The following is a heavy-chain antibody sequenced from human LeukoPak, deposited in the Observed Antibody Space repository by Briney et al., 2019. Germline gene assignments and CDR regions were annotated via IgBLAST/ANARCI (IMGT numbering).Heavy chain of an antibody. D-gene: IGHD4-23*01. CDR3: ARERTTVAYYYYGMDV. CDR1: RGSIISGGYY. V-gene: IGHV4-31*03. CDR2: IYYSGST. Sequence: PSQTLSLTCTVSRGSIISGGYYWSWFRQHPGKGLEWIGYIYYSGSTYYNPSLKSRVTISVDTSKNQFSLKLSSVTAADTALYYCARERTTVAYYYYGMDVWGQGTTVTVSS. J-gene: IGHJ6*02.